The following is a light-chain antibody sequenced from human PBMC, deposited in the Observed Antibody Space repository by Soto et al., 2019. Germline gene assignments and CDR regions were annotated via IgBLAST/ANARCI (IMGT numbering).Light chain of an antibody. J-gene: IGKJ1*01. CDR3: LQYHNLWA. CDR1: QYICSN. Sequence: EIVMTQSPATLSVSPGESATLSCRASQYICSNVAWYQHRPGQAPRLLIYRASTRATGIPARFSGSGSGTEFTLTISSLQSEDFTVYSCLQYHNLWAFGQGTKVDI. V-gene: IGKV3-15*01. CDR2: RAS.